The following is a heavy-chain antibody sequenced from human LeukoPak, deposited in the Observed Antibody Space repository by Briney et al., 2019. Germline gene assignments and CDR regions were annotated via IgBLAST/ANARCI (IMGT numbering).Heavy chain of an antibody. V-gene: IGHV1-58*01. CDR2: IVVGSGNT. Sequence: TSVKVSCKASGFTFTSSAVQWARQARGQRLEWIGWIVVGSGNTNYAQKFQERVTITRDMSTSTAYMELSSLRSEDTAAYYCAASGWYRGRWFDPWGQGTLVTVSS. D-gene: IGHD6-19*01. J-gene: IGHJ5*02. CDR3: AASGWYRGRWFDP. CDR1: GFTFTSSA.